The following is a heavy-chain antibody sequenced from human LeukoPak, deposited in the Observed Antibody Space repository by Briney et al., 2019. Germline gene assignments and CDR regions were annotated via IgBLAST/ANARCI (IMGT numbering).Heavy chain of an antibody. Sequence: PGGSLRLSCVDSGFTSSNYAMSWVRQAAGGGLEWVSTISGNGGTTYYADSVKGRFTISRDNSKNTLYLQMNSLRAEDTAVFYCAKATTISAAGSHFVYWGQGTLVTVSS. D-gene: IGHD6-13*01. CDR3: AKATTISAAGSHFVY. CDR1: GFTSSNYA. CDR2: ISGNGGTT. J-gene: IGHJ4*02. V-gene: IGHV3-23*01.